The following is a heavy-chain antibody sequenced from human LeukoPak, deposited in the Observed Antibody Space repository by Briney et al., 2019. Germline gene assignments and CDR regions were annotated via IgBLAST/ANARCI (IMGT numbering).Heavy chain of an antibody. Sequence: GGSLRLSCAASGFTFSSYSMNWVRQAPGKGLEWVSYISSSSSTIYYADSVKGRFTISRDNAKNSLYLQMNSLRAEDTAVYYCARARPGMVRGYWGQGTLVTVSS. J-gene: IGHJ4*02. CDR3: ARARPGMVRGY. CDR1: GFTFSSYS. CDR2: ISSSSSTI. V-gene: IGHV3-48*01. D-gene: IGHD1-1*01.